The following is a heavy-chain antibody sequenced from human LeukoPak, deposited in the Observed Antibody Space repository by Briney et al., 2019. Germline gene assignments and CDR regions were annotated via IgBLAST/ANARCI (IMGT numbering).Heavy chain of an antibody. Sequence: GRSLRLSCAASGFTFSNAWMSWVRQAPGKGLEWVAGIYDGGKTYYGGSVKDRFIISRDSSRNSLFLQMYSLRAEDTAVYYCARGGYDMFLWGQGTTVTVSS. D-gene: IGHD3-22*01. V-gene: IGHV3-66*01. CDR2: IYDGGKT. CDR3: ARGGYDMFL. J-gene: IGHJ6*02. CDR1: GFTFSNAW.